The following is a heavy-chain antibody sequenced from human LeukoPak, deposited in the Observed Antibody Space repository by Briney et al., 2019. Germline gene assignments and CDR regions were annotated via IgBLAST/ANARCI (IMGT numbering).Heavy chain of an antibody. J-gene: IGHJ3*02. CDR1: GYSFTSYW. Sequence: GESLKISCKGSGYSFTSYWIGLVRQMPGKGLEWIGIIYPGDSDTRYSPSFQGQVTISADKSISTAYLQWSSLKASDPAMYYCARRKYCSSTSCLSDAFDIWGQGTMVTVSS. CDR2: IYPGDSDT. CDR3: ARRKYCSSTSCLSDAFDI. D-gene: IGHD2-2*01. V-gene: IGHV5-51*01.